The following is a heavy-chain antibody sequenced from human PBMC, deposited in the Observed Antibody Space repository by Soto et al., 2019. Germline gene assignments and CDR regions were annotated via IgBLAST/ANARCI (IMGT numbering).Heavy chain of an antibody. Sequence: QVQLVESGGGVVQPGRSLRLSCAASGFTFSSYGMHWVRQAPGKGLEWVAVIWYDGSNKYYVDSVKGRFTISRDNFKNTLYLQMNSLRAEDTAVYYCARAYCSSTSCYYFDYWGQGTLVTVSS. J-gene: IGHJ4*02. V-gene: IGHV3-33*01. CDR1: GFTFSSYG. CDR2: IWYDGSNK. D-gene: IGHD2-2*01. CDR3: ARAYCSSTSCYYFDY.